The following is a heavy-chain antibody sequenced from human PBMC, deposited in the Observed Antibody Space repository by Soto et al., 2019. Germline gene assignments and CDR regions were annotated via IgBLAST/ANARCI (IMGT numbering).Heavy chain of an antibody. Sequence: GASVKVSCKASGYTFTNFGINWVRQAPGLGLEWLGRINPILSMSNYAQYFQGRVTITADKSTSTAYMELSSLRSEDTAMYYCATNYGSGYRAFDFWGQGALVTVSS. CDR3: ATNYGSGYRAFDF. D-gene: IGHD3-10*01. J-gene: IGHJ4*02. CDR2: INPILSMS. V-gene: IGHV1-69*04. CDR1: GYTFTNFG.